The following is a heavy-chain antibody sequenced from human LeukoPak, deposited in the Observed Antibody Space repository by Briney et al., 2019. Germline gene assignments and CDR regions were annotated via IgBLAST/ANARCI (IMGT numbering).Heavy chain of an antibody. D-gene: IGHD2-2*01. Sequence: ASVKVSCKASGYTFTGYYVHWVRQAPGQGLEWMGWINPNSGGTNYAQKFQGRVTMTRDTSISTAYMELSRLRSDDTAVYYCARDLTCSSTSCSSLWGQGTMVTVSS. CDR3: ARDLTCSSTSCSSL. V-gene: IGHV1-2*02. CDR1: GYTFTGYY. J-gene: IGHJ3*01. CDR2: INPNSGGT.